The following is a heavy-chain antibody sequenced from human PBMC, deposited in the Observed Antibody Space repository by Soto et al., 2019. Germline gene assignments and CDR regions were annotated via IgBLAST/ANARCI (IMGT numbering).Heavy chain of an antibody. Sequence: GGSLRLSCTASGFTFGDYAMSWFRQAPGKGLEWVGFIRSKAYGGTTEYAASVKGRFTISRDDSKSIAYLQMNSLKTEDTAVYYCTRAPIALRFLEWEPNYYFDYWGQGTLVTVSS. CDR3: TRAPIALRFLEWEPNYYFDY. CDR1: GFTFGDYA. V-gene: IGHV3-49*03. D-gene: IGHD3-3*01. CDR2: IRSKAYGGTT. J-gene: IGHJ4*02.